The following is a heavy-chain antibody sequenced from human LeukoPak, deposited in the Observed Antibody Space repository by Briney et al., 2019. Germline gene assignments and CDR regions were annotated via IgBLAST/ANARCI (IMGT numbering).Heavy chain of an antibody. V-gene: IGHV1-18*01. D-gene: IGHD3-3*01. CDR2: ISAYNGNT. Sequence: ASVKVSCKASGYTFTSYGISWVRQAPGQGLEWMGWISAYNGNTNYAQKLQGRVTMTTDTSTSTAYMELRSLRSNDTAVYYCARGERNDFWSGYINLFDYWGQGTLVTVSS. CDR3: ARGERNDFWSGYINLFDY. CDR1: GYTFTSYG. J-gene: IGHJ4*02.